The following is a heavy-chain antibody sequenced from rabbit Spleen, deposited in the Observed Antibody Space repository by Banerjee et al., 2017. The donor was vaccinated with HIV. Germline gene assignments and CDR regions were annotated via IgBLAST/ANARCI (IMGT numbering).Heavy chain of an antibody. CDR2: IAGSSSGFT. CDR3: ARGSATMTMVITGWYFTL. V-gene: IGHV1S45*01. D-gene: IGHD2-1*01. J-gene: IGHJ4*01. Sequence: QEQLIESRGGLVKPGGSLKLSCTASGFSFSSGQDMCWVRQAPGKGLEWISCIAGSSSGFTYSATWAKGRFTCSKTSSTTVTLQMTTLTAADTAAYFCARGSATMTMVITGWYFTLWGPGTLVTVS. CDR1: GFSFSSGQD.